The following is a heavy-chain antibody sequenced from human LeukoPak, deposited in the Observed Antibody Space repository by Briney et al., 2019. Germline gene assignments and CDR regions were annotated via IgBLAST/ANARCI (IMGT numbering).Heavy chain of an antibody. D-gene: IGHD1-1*01. J-gene: IGHJ6*03. V-gene: IGHV3-53*01. CDR3: ARDRRQPGTDGYYYYYYMDV. CDR1: GFTFSDSY. Sequence: GGSLRLSCAASGFTFSDSYMTWVRQAPGKGLEWVSVIYSGGSTYYADSVKGRFTISRDNSKNTLYLQMNSLRAEDTAVYYCARDRRQPGTDGYYYYYYMDVWGKGTTVTVSS. CDR2: IYSGGST.